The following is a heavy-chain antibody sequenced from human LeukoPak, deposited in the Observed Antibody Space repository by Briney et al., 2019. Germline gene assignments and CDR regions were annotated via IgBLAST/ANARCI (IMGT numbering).Heavy chain of an antibody. Sequence: SETLSLTCTVSGGSISSGDYYWSWIRQPPGKGLEWIGYIYYSGSTYYNPSLKSRVTISVDTSKNQFSLKLSSVTAADTAVYYCARGPYSSSSSTSGYFDYWGQGTLVTVSS. J-gene: IGHJ4*02. D-gene: IGHD6-6*01. V-gene: IGHV4-30-4*08. CDR1: GGSISSGDYY. CDR3: ARGPYSSSSSTSGYFDY. CDR2: IYYSGST.